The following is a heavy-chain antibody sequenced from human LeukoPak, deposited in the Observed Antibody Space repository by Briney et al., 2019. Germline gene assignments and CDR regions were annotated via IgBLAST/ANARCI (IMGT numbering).Heavy chain of an antibody. D-gene: IGHD6-19*01. V-gene: IGHV4-59*01. J-gene: IGHJ4*02. CDR3: ARDLAGGWYRAFDY. Sequence: PSKTLSLTCTVSGGSISSYYWSWIRQPPGKGLEWIGYIYYSGSTNYNPSLKSRVTISVDTSKNQFSLKLSSVTAADTAVYYCARDLAGGWYRAFDYWGQGTLVTVSS. CDR2: IYYSGST. CDR1: GGSISSYY.